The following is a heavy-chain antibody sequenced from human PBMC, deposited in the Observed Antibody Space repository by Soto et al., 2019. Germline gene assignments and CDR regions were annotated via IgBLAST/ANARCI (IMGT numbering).Heavy chain of an antibody. V-gene: IGHV1-46*01. D-gene: IGHD1-20*01. CDR3: ARDVIGHDNCEIIGYYFDH. J-gene: IGHJ4*02. CDR1: GYSFTNFH. Sequence: QVQLSQFGAEVKKPGASAKVSCKASGYSFTNFHIQWVRQAPGHGLEWMGMNDPSGGITRDAQRLQGRSAVTRSASTSNVYMGLGRLIAGVTAVYYCARDVIGHDNCEIIGYYFDHWGQGTLVTVSS. CDR2: NDPSGGIT.